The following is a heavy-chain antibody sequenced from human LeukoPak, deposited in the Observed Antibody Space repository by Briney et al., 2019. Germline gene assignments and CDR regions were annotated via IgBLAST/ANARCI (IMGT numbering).Heavy chain of an antibody. V-gene: IGHV4-59*08. D-gene: IGHD5-24*01. CDR1: GGSINSYY. Sequence: SETLSLTCSVSGGSINSYYWSWIRQPPGEGLEWIGNIYYSGSTNYNPSLNSRVTISVDTSKNQFSLKVTSVTAADTAMYHCARVPRSNMAYFEYWGQGALVIVSS. J-gene: IGHJ4*02. CDR2: IYYSGST. CDR3: ARVPRSNMAYFEY.